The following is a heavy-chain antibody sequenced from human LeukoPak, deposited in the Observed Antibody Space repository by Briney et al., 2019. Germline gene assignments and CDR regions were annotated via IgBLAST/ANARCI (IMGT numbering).Heavy chain of an antibody. V-gene: IGHV3-74*01. Sequence: GGSLRLSCAASGFTFSSYWMHWVRQAPGKGPVWVSRINNDGSGTTYADSVKGRFTISRDDAKNTLYLQMNSLRAEDTAVYYCARSPDGYSYGYLYWGQGTLVTVST. CDR3: ARSPDGYSYGYLY. CDR1: GFTFSSYW. J-gene: IGHJ4*02. CDR2: INNDGSGT. D-gene: IGHD5-18*01.